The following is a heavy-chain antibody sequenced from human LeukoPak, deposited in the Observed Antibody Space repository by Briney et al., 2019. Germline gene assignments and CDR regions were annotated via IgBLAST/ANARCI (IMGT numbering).Heavy chain of an antibody. J-gene: IGHJ4*02. CDR1: GDSVSSNSDA. CDR2: TYYRSKWYN. V-gene: IGHV6-1*01. Sequence: PSQTLSLTCAISGDSVSSNSDAWNWIRQSPSRGLEWLGRTYYRSKWYNDYAASVKSRISINPDTSKNQFSLQLNSATAEDSAVYYCARSAAGTVDYWGQGTLVTVSS. D-gene: IGHD6-13*01. CDR3: ARSAAGTVDY.